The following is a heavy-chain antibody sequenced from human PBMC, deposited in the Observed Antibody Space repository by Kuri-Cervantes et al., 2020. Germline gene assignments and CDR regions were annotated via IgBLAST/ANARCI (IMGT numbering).Heavy chain of an antibody. Sequence: GSLRLSCTVSGGSISSGGYFWSWVRQPPGKGLEWIGEIYHTGSTNYNPSLKSRVTISVDKSENQFSLRVSSLTAADTAVYYCARELGVERLDPWGQGTLVTVSS. CDR2: IYHTGST. CDR3: ARELGVERLDP. CDR1: GGSISSGGYF. V-gene: IGHV4-4*02. D-gene: IGHD3-10*01. J-gene: IGHJ5*02.